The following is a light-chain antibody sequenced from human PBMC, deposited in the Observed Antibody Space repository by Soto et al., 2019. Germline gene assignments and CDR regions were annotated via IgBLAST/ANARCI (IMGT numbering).Light chain of an antibody. CDR3: QQYDPLPIT. CDR2: DAS. J-gene: IGKJ5*01. CDR1: QDISNY. Sequence: DIQMTQSPSSLSASVGDRVTITCQASQDISNYLNWYQQKPGKVPKLLIYDASNLETAVPSRFSGSGSGTDSTFTISSMKDIDIATNYYQQYDPLPITFGQGTRLEIK. V-gene: IGKV1-33*01.